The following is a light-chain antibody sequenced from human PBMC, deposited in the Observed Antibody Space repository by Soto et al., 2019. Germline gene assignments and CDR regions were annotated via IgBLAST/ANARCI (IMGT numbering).Light chain of an antibody. CDR3: QQRSNWPRT. V-gene: IGKV3D-20*02. CDR2: DAS. J-gene: IGKJ1*01. CDR1: QSVSSSY. Sequence: ELVLTQSPATLSLSPGERATLSCRASQSVSSSYLAWYQQKPGQAPRLLFYDASTRATGIPARFSGSGSGKYFTLTISSLEPEDFAVYYCQQRSNWPRTFGKGTKVYI.